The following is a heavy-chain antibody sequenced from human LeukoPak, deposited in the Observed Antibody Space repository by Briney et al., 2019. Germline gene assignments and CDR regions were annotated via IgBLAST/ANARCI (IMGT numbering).Heavy chain of an antibody. Sequence: GSLGLSFAASGFPLSSYSINWVRQAPGKGLEWVSYINIDSITVNYADSVKGRFTISRDNAKNSLYLQMNSLRAEDTAVYYCSTAKFDNWGQGTLVTVSS. CDR2: INIDSITV. V-gene: IGHV3-48*01. J-gene: IGHJ4*02. CDR3: STAKFDN. CDR1: GFPLSSYS.